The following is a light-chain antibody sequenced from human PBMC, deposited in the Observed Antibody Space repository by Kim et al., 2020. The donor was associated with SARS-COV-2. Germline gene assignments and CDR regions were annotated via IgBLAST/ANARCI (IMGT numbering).Light chain of an antibody. V-gene: IGLV1-44*01. Sequence: GQRVTISCSGSTSNIGGNTVNWYQQLPGTAPKLLIYSNNERPSGVPDRFSGSRSGTSASLAISGLQSEDEADYHCAAWDDSLTGVVFGGGTKLTVL. J-gene: IGLJ2*01. CDR3: AAWDDSLTGVV. CDR1: TSNIGGNT. CDR2: SNN.